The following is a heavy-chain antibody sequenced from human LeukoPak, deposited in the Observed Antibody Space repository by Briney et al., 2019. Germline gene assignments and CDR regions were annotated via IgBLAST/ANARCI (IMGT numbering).Heavy chain of an antibody. J-gene: IGHJ6*04. D-gene: IGHD3-10*01. Sequence: GGSLRLSCAASGFTFSSYAMHWVRQAPGKGLEYVSAISSNGGSTYYANSVKGRFTISRDNSKNTLYLQMGSLRAEDMAVYYCARDAILLLWFGLDVWGKGTTVTVSS. V-gene: IGHV3-64*01. CDR3: ARDAILLLWFGLDV. CDR1: GFTFSSYA. CDR2: ISSNGGST.